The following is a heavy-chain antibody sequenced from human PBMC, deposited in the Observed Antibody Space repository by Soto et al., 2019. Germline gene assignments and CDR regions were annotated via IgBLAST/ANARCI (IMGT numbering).Heavy chain of an antibody. D-gene: IGHD3-3*01. CDR2: ISSSSTI. CDR3: ARDSRAPSYYDFWSGFEYYYYYGMDV. Sequence: GGSLRLSCAASGFTFSSYSMNWVRQAPGKGLEWVSYISSSSTIYYADSVKGRFTISRDNAKNSLYLQMNSLRDEDTAVYYCARDSRAPSYYDFWSGFEYYYYYGMDVWGQGTTVTVSS. CDR1: GFTFSSYS. J-gene: IGHJ6*02. V-gene: IGHV3-48*02.